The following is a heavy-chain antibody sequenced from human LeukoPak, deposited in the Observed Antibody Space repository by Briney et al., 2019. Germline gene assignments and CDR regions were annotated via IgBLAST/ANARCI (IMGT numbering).Heavy chain of an antibody. D-gene: IGHD3-10*01. CDR3: AKLGFSGVGELTLFDY. CDR2: ISYDGSKK. V-gene: IGHV3-30*18. J-gene: IGHJ4*02. CDR1: GFTFSSYG. Sequence: GGSLRLSCAASGFTFSSYGMHWVRQAPGKGLEWVAVISYDGSKKYYADSVKGRFTISRDNSKNTLYLQMNSLRAEDTAVYYCAKLGFSGVGELTLFDYWGQGTLVTVSS.